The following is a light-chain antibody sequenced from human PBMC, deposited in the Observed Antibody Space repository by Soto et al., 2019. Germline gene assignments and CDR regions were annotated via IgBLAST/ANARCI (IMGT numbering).Light chain of an antibody. CDR1: QSVSNY. CDR2: GAS. J-gene: IGKJ1*01. V-gene: IGKV3-20*01. CDR3: HQYGGSPQT. Sequence: EIVLTQSPGTLSLSPGERATLSCRASQSVSNYLAWYQRKPGQAPRLLIYGASSRATGIPDRFSGSGFGTDFTLTISRLEPEDFAVYYCHQYGGSPQTFGQGTKVEIK.